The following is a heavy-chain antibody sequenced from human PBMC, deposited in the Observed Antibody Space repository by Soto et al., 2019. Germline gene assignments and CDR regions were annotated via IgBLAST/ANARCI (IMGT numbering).Heavy chain of an antibody. D-gene: IGHD2-15*01. V-gene: IGHV3-11*01. Sequence: GGSLRLSCAASGCTFSDYYISWIRQAPGKGLEWVSYICSSCSTIYYADSVKGRFTISRDNDKNSLYLQMNSLRAEDTAVYYCARGGSGSFKDDAFDIWGQGTMVTVSS. CDR2: ICSSCSTI. J-gene: IGHJ3*02. CDR1: GCTFSDYY. CDR3: ARGGSGSFKDDAFDI.